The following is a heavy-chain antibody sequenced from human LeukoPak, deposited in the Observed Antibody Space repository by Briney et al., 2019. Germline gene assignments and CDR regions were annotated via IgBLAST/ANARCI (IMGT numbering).Heavy chain of an antibody. D-gene: IGHD3-3*01. J-gene: IGHJ4*02. Sequence: GGSLRLSCAASGFTFSSYWMNWARQAPGKGLEWVASINHNGNVNYYVDSVKGRFTISRDNAKNSLYLQMSNLRAEDTAVYFCARDSEWLFDYWGQGTLVTVSS. V-gene: IGHV3-7*03. CDR1: GFTFSSYW. CDR2: INHNGNVN. CDR3: ARDSEWLFDY.